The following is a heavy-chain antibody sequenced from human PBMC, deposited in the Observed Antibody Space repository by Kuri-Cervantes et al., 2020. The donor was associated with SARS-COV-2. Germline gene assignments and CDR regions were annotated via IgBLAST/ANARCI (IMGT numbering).Heavy chain of an antibody. CDR2: FDPEDGET. Sequence: ASVKVSCKVSGYTLTELSMHWVRQAPGKGLEWMGGFDPEDGETIYAQKFQGRVTMTEDTSTDTAYMELSSLRSEDTAAYYCATWSGYYYYMDVWGKGTTVTVSS. CDR1: GYTLTELS. CDR3: ATWSGYYYYMDV. J-gene: IGHJ6*03. V-gene: IGHV1-24*01. D-gene: IGHD3-3*01.